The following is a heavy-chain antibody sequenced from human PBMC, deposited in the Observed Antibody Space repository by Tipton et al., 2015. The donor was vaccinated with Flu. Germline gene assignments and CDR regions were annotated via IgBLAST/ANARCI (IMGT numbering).Heavy chain of an antibody. D-gene: IGHD3-16*01. CDR2: IYYSGGT. CDR1: GGSISTYY. Sequence: TLSLTCTVSGGSISTYYWSWIRQPPGKGLEWIGYIYYSGGTNYNPSLKSRVTISVDTSKNQFSLKLSSVTAADTAVYYCARAGTTWGRMDVWGQGTTVTASS. CDR3: ARAGTTWGRMDV. V-gene: IGHV4-59*01. J-gene: IGHJ6*02.